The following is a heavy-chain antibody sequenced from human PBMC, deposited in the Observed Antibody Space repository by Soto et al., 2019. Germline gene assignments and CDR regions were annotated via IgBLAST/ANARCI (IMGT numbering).Heavy chain of an antibody. Sequence: SVKVSCKASGDTFTTYYIHWVRQAPGQVLEWMGGIIPIFGTANYAQKFQGRVTITADESTSTAYMELSSLRSEDTAVYYCARDGPPRYCSGGSCHPRYSDPWGQGTLVTVSS. V-gene: IGHV1-69*13. D-gene: IGHD2-15*01. CDR1: GDTFTTYY. CDR3: ARDGPPRYCSGGSCHPRYSDP. CDR2: IIPIFGTA. J-gene: IGHJ5*02.